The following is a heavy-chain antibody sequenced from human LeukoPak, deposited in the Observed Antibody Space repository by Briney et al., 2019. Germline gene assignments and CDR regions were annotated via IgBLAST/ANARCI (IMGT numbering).Heavy chain of an antibody. CDR3: AREYYYDSSLAFDI. CDR2: IWYDGSNK. D-gene: IGHD3-22*01. J-gene: IGHJ3*02. CDR1: GFXFSSYG. Sequence: GGSLRLSCAASGFXFSSYGIDWVRQAPGKGLEWVAAIWYDGSNKHYADSVKGRFTISRDNSKNTLYLQMNSLRAEDTAVYYCAREYYYDSSLAFDIWGQGTMVTVSS. V-gene: IGHV3-33*01.